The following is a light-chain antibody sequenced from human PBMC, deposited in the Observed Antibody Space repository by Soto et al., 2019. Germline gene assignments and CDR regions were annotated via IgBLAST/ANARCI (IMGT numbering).Light chain of an antibody. CDR3: QSYDSSLSGWV. J-gene: IGLJ7*01. CDR1: SSNIGAAYD. Sequence: QSVLTQPPSVSGAPGQTVTISCTRSSSNIGAAYDVHWYQHLPGTAPKLLIYGNNNRPSGVPDRLSGSKSGTSASLAITGLQAEDEADYYCQSYDSSLSGWVFGGGTQLTVL. V-gene: IGLV1-40*01. CDR2: GNN.